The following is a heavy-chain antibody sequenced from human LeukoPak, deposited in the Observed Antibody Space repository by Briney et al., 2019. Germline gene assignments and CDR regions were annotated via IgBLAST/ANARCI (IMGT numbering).Heavy chain of an antibody. CDR1: GGTFSSYA. Sequence: GASVKVSCKASGGTFSSYAISWVRQAPGQGLEWLGRIIPVVATSNYAQNFQGRLTITADTFTATVYMELSSLRSEDTGIYYCARVNLRGSQYNWFDPWGQGTLVTVSS. D-gene: IGHD1-26*01. V-gene: IGHV1-69*04. CDR3: ARVNLRGSQYNWFDP. J-gene: IGHJ5*02. CDR2: IIPVVATS.